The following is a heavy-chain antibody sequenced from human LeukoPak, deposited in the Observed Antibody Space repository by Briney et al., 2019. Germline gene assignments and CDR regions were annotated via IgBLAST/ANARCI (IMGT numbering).Heavy chain of an antibody. Sequence: ASVKVSCKASGYAFTSYGISWVRQAPGQRLEWMGWISAYNGNTNYAQKLQGRVTMTTDTSTSTAYMELRSLRSDDTAVYYCASQTRIYGDYLIYYCGQGTPGTVSS. CDR2: ISAYNGNT. CDR3: ASQTRIYGDYLIYY. D-gene: IGHD4-17*01. V-gene: IGHV1-18*01. CDR1: GYAFTSYG. J-gene: IGHJ4*02.